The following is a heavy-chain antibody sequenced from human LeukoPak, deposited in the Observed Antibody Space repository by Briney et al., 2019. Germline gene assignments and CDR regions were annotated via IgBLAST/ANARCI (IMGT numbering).Heavy chain of an antibody. CDR3: ARVTSRLGWFDP. CDR2: IYHSGST. J-gene: IGHJ5*02. Sequence: SETLSLTCAVSGGSFSGYYWNWIRQSPGKGLEWIGSIYHSGSTYYKPSLKSRVTISVDTSKNQFSLKLRSVTAADTAVYYCARVTSRLGWFDPWGQGTLVTVSS. CDR1: GGSFSGYY. V-gene: IGHV4-38-2*01. D-gene: IGHD1-14*01.